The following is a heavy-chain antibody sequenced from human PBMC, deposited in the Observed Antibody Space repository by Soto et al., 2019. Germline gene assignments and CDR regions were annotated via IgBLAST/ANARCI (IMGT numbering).Heavy chain of an antibody. CDR1: GFTFSSYG. CDR3: ARDAEDIVVVVAATALDY. D-gene: IGHD2-15*01. V-gene: IGHV3-33*01. Sequence: GGSLRLSCAASGFTFSSYGMHWVRQAPGKGLEWVAVIWYDGSNKYYADSVKGRFTISRDNSKNTLYLQMNSLRAEDTAVYYCARDAEDIVVVVAATALDYWGQGTLVTVSS. J-gene: IGHJ4*02. CDR2: IWYDGSNK.